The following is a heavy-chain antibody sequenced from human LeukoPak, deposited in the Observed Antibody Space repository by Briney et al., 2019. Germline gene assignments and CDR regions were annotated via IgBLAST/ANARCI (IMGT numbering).Heavy chain of an antibody. D-gene: IGHD3-10*01. V-gene: IGHV3-66*02. CDR3: ARDSMVRGLIL. CDR2: IYSGGST. CDR1: GFTVSSNY. Sequence: GGSLRLSCAASGFTVSSNYMSWVRQAPGKGREGVCVIYSGGSTYYADSVEGRFTIPRDNSKNTLYLQMNSLRAEDTAVYYFARDSMVRGLILWGQGTLVTVSS. J-gene: IGHJ4*02.